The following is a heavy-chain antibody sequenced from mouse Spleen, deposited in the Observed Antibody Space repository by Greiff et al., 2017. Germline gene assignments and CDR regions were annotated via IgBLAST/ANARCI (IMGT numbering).Heavy chain of an antibody. CDR1: GFTFSSYA. J-gene: IGHJ3*01. Sequence: EVQGVESGGGLVKPGGSLKLSCAASGFTFSSYAMSWVRQTPEKRLEWVATISSGGSYTYYPDSVKGRFTISRDNAKNTLYLQMSSLRSEDTAMYYCARRGGFYGSWFAYWGQGTLVTVSA. CDR3: ARRGGFYGSWFAY. CDR2: ISSGGSYT. V-gene: IGHV5-9-3*01. D-gene: IGHD1-1*01.